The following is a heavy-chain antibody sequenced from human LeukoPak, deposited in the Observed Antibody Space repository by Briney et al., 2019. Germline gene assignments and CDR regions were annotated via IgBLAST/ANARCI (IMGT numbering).Heavy chain of an antibody. Sequence: PGGSLRLSCAASGFTFSSYSMNWVRQAPGKGLEWVSSISSSSSYIYYADSVKGRFTISRDNAKNSLYLQMNSLRAEDTAVYYCARDKYYDSTLNHYYYYGMDVWGQGTTVTVSS. CDR2: ISSSSSYI. CDR1: GFTFSSYS. V-gene: IGHV3-21*01. CDR3: ARDKYYDSTLNHYYYYGMDV. J-gene: IGHJ6*02. D-gene: IGHD3-22*01.